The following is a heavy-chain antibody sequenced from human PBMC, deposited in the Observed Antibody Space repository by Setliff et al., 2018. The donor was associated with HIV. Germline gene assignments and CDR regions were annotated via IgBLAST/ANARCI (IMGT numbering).Heavy chain of an antibody. D-gene: IGHD3-22*01. Sequence: ASVKVSCKASGYTFTGYLIHWVRQAPGRGLEWMGRLHPITGDTKYAQRFQGRVSMTRDTSNSTAYMELTNLQSDDTAVYYCARKSYYDTSGLDYWGQGTLVTVSS. CDR2: LHPITGDT. V-gene: IGHV1-2*06. CDR3: ARKSYYDTSGLDY. CDR1: GYTFTGYL. J-gene: IGHJ4*02.